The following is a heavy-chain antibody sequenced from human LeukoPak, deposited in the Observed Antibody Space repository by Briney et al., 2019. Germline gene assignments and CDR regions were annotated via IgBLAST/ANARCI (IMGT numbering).Heavy chain of an antibody. V-gene: IGHV3-30-3*01. Sequence: GGSLRLSCAASGFTFSSYAMHWVRQAPGKGLEWVAVISYDGSNKYYADSVKGRFTISRDNSKNTLYLQMNSLGAEDTAVYYCARRPQNYYYYGMDVWGQGTTVTVSS. CDR2: ISYDGSNK. J-gene: IGHJ6*02. CDR1: GFTFSSYA. CDR3: ARRPQNYYYYGMDV.